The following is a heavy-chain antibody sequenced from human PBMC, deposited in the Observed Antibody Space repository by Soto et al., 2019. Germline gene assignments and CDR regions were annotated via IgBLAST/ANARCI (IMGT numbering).Heavy chain of an antibody. V-gene: IGHV4-39*01. Sequence: QLQLQESGPGLVKPSETLSLNCTVSGGSISSSSYYWGWIRQPPGKGLEWIGSIYYSGSTYYNPSLKSRVTISVDTSKNQFSLKLSSVTAADTAVYYCARHLSRVVATLFFDYWGQGTLVTVSS. CDR1: GGSISSSSYY. J-gene: IGHJ4*02. D-gene: IGHD2-15*01. CDR2: IYYSGST. CDR3: ARHLSRVVATLFFDY.